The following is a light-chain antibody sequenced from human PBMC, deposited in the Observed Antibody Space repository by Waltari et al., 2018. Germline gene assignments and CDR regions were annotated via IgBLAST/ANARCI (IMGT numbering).Light chain of an antibody. V-gene: IGKV3-20*01. CDR1: QSVSSSY. CDR3: QHYGSSPLT. J-gene: IGKJ4*01. CDR2: GAS. Sequence: EIVLTQSPGTLSLSPGDRATLSCRASQSVSSSYLAWYQQKPGLAPRLLIFGASSRATGIPDRFSGSGSGTDFTLTISRLEPEDFAVYYCQHYGSSPLTFCGGTKVEIK.